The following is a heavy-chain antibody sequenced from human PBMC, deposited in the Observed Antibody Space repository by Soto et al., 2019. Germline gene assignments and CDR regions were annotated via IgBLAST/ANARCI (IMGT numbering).Heavy chain of an antibody. CDR2: ISADNGNT. CDR3: ARERGTYCSGGSCLDSSDI. CDR1: GYTFTNYG. V-gene: IGHV1-18*04. Sequence: ASVKVSCKASGYTFTNYGTNWVRQAPGQGLEWMARISADNGNTNYAQKLQGRVTMTTDTSTSTAYMELRSLRSDDTAVYYCARERGTYCSGGSCLDSSDIWGQGTMVTVSS. D-gene: IGHD2-15*01. J-gene: IGHJ3*02.